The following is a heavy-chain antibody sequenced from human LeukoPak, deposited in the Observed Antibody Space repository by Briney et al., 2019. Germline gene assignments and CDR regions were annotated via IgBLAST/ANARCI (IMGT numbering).Heavy chain of an antibody. CDR1: GFTFDGFA. CDR2: INWSGSTP. V-gene: IGHV3-20*04. J-gene: IGHJ4*02. Sequence: PGGSLRLSCTASGFTFDGFAMNWVRQLPGKGLEWVAGINWSGSTPTYGGSVKGRFTISRDNTKNSLILQMISLRGEDTALYYCAASGREGSGTYFRFWGQGTLVTVSS. D-gene: IGHD1-26*01. CDR3: AASGREGSGTYFRF.